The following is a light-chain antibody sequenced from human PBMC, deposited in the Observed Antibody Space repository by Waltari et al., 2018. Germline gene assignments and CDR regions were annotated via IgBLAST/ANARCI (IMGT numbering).Light chain of an antibody. CDR1: QTVRNNY. Sequence: ETVLTQSPGTPSLSQGDGATLSCRASQTVRNNYLAWYQQKPGQTPRLLIHDATTRPTGIPDRFSGSGSGTDFTLIISRLEPEDFAVYYCQQYDYSPWTLSFGGGTKVEIK. V-gene: IGKV3-20*01. CDR2: DAT. CDR3: QQYDYSPWTLS. J-gene: IGKJ4*01.